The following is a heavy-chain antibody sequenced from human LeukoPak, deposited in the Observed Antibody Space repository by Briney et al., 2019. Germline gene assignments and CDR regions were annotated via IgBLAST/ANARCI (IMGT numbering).Heavy chain of an antibody. Sequence: SETLSPTCTVPGGSISSNYWSWIRQPPGKGLEWIGYIYYSGSTNYNPSLKSRVTISVDTSKNQFSLKLSSVSAADTAGYYCARVSPLLWFGEFDYWGQGTLVTVSS. CDR3: ARVSPLLWFGEFDY. J-gene: IGHJ4*02. CDR1: GGSISSNY. D-gene: IGHD3-10*01. V-gene: IGHV4-59*01. CDR2: IYYSGST.